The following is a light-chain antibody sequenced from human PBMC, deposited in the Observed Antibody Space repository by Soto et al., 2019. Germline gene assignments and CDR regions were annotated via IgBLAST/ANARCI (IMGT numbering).Light chain of an antibody. V-gene: IGLV2-14*03. CDR2: EVR. J-gene: IGLJ2*01. CDR1: SSDIGAYDY. CDR3: GSYASATLI. Sequence: QSALTQPASVSGSPGQSITISCTGTSSDIGAYDYVSWFQQYSGKAPTLIIYEVRFRPSGVSSRFSGSKSGNTASLTISGLQTEDEAYYYCGSYASATLIFGGGTKVTVL.